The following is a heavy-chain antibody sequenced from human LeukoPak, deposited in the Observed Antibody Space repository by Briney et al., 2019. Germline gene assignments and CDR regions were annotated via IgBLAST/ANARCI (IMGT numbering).Heavy chain of an antibody. V-gene: IGHV3-21*01. Sequence: GGSLRLSCAASGFTFSSYSMNWVRQAPGKGLEWVSSISSSSSYTYYADSVKGRFTISRDNAKNSLYLQVISLRAEDTAVYYCARGPSIAARYDAFDIWGQGTMVTVSS. CDR3: ARGPSIAARYDAFDI. CDR2: ISSSSSYT. D-gene: IGHD6-6*01. J-gene: IGHJ3*02. CDR1: GFTFSSYS.